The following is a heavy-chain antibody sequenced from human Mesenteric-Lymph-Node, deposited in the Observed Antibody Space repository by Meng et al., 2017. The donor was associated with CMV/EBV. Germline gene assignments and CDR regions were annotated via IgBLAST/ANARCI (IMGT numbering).Heavy chain of an antibody. CDR2: IRYDGSNK. V-gene: IGHV3-30*02. D-gene: IGHD2-2*01. Sequence: GESLKISCAASEFTFSSYGMHWVRQAPGKGLEWVAFIRYDGSNKYYADSVKGRFTISRDNSKNTLYLQMNSLRAEDTAVYYCAKAGYCSSTSCSGYYGMDVWGQGTTVTVSS. CDR3: AKAGYCSSTSCSGYYGMDV. CDR1: EFTFSSYG. J-gene: IGHJ6*02.